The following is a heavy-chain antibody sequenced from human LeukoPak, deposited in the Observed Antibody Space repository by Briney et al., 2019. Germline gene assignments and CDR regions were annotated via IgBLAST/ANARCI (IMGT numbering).Heavy chain of an antibody. Sequence: PGGSLRLSCAASGFTFSSYAMSWVRQAPGKGLELVSFITTNGGRTSYADSVEGRFTISRDNPRNTLYMQMNSLRDEDTAVYYCAIMHGYYDGTGYWVQWDQGTLVTVSS. J-gene: IGHJ1*01. CDR3: AIMHGYYDGTGYWVQ. V-gene: IGHV3-23*01. D-gene: IGHD3-22*01. CDR1: GFTFSSYA. CDR2: ITTNGGRT.